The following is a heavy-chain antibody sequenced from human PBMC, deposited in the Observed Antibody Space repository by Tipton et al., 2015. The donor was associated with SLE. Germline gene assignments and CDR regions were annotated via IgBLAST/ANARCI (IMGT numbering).Heavy chain of an antibody. V-gene: IGHV4-59*11. CDR3: ARDSLSGDNWFDP. CDR2: IYNSGST. D-gene: IGHD1-1*01. Sequence: TLSLTCTVSGASIRSHYWSWIRQPPGQGLEWIGNIYNSGSTNYNPSLKSRVTMSLDTSNNQFSLKLSSVTAADTAVYYCARDSLSGDNWFDPWGQGTLVTVSS. CDR1: GASIRSHY. J-gene: IGHJ5*02.